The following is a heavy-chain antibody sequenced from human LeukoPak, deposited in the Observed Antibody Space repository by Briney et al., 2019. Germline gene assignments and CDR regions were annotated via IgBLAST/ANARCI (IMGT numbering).Heavy chain of an antibody. CDR1: GGSISSYY. CDR3: ARDSGRIGGVTTNLYYYYYYMDV. V-gene: IGHV4-4*07. CDR2: IYTSGST. J-gene: IGHJ6*03. D-gene: IGHD1-26*01. Sequence: SETLSLTCTVSGGSISSYYWSWIRQPAGKGLEWIGRIYTSGSTNYNPSLKSRVTMSVDTSKNQFSLKLSSVTAADPAVYYFARDSGRIGGVTTNLYYYYYYMDVWGKGTTVTVSS.